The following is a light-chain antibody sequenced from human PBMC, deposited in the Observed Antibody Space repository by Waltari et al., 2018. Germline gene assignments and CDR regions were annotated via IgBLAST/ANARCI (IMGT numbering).Light chain of an antibody. CDR1: SSDVGTYNL. V-gene: IGLV2-23*02. CDR3: QSFDRSLNGVV. CDR2: EVT. J-gene: IGLJ2*01. Sequence: QSALTQPASVSGSPGQSITISCTGTSSDVGTYNLVSWYQQHPGKAPNRMVYEVTNRPSGVSTLFSGSKSGNTASLTISGLQAEDEADYYCQSFDRSLNGVVFGGGTKLTVL.